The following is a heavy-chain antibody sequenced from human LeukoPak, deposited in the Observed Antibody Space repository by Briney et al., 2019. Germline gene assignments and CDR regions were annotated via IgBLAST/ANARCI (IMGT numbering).Heavy chain of an antibody. J-gene: IGHJ4*02. CDR1: GFTFSSLE. Sequence: PGGSLGLSCSASGFTFSSLEMNWVRQAPGKGPEWDSYLRTSGGTIYYADSVKGRFTISRDNAKNSLYLQMNSLGAEDTAVYYCARHSRVLRYFDWLPNFDYWGQGTLVTVSS. V-gene: IGHV3-48*03. CDR2: LRTSGGTI. D-gene: IGHD3-9*01. CDR3: ARHSRVLRYFDWLPNFDY.